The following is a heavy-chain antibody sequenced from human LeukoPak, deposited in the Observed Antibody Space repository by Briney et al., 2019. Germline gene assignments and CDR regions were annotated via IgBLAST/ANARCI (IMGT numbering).Heavy chain of an antibody. CDR1: GGTFSSYA. V-gene: IGHV1-69*01. J-gene: IGHJ5*02. Sequence: SVKVSCKASGGTFSSYAISWVRQAPGQGLEWMGGIIPIFGTANYAQKFQGRVTITADESTSTAYMELSSLRAEDTAVYYCAVVRGSYLLVGNWFDPWGQGTLVTVSS. CDR3: AVVRGSYLLVGNWFDP. D-gene: IGHD1-26*01. CDR2: IIPIFGTA.